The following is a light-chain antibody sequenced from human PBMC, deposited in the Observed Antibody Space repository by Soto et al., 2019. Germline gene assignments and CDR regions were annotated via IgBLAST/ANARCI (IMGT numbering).Light chain of an antibody. CDR3: QQRHKCPPVA. Sequence: EIVLTQSPGTLSLSPGERSTLSCRASQSVSSSYLAFYQQQPGQAPRLLIYVASSRATGIPDRFSGSGSGTDLNLTIIRLENEDFADCYGQQRHKCPPVAFCGGTKDDIK. CDR1: QSVSSSY. V-gene: IGKV3D-20*02. CDR2: VAS. J-gene: IGKJ4*01.